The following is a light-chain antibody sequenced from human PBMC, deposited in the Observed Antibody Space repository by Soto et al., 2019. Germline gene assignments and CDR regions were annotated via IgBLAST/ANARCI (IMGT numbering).Light chain of an antibody. CDR3: TSYTSSTTLYV. Sequence: QSALTQPACVSGSPGQSSSISCTGPSSDVGDYISVSWFQQHPGKAPKLMIYEVSNRPSGVSNRFSGSKSANTASLTISGLQAEDEADYYCTSYTSSTTLYVFGTGTKVTVL. V-gene: IGLV2-14*01. CDR2: EVS. CDR1: SSDVGDYIS. J-gene: IGLJ1*01.